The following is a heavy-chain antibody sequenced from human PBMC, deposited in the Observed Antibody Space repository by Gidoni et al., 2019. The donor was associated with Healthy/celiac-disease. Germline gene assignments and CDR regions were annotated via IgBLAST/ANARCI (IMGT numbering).Heavy chain of an antibody. CDR2: IYYSGST. J-gene: IGHJ6*02. D-gene: IGHD3-9*01. CDR3: ARDFPPTGYYGSGYGMDV. CDR1: GGSISSYY. Sequence: QVQLQESGPGLVKPSETLSLTCTVSGGSISSYYWSWIRQPPGKGLEWIGYIYYSGSTNYNPSLKSRVTISVDTSKNQFSLKLSSVTAADTAVYYCARDFPPTGYYGSGYGMDVWGQGTTVTVSS. V-gene: IGHV4-59*01.